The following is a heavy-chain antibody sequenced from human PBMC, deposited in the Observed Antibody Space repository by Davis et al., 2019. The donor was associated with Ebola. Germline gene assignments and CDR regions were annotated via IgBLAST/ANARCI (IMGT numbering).Heavy chain of an antibody. V-gene: IGHV1-18*04. J-gene: IGHJ4*02. Sequence: ASVTVPCKASGYTLTSYGISWVRQAPGQGLEWMGWISAYNGNTNYAQKLHGRVTMTTDTSTSTAYMELSRLRSDDTAVYYCARFRTAMVTWGQGTLVTVSS. D-gene: IGHD5-18*01. CDR3: ARFRTAMVT. CDR2: ISAYNGNT. CDR1: GYTLTSYG.